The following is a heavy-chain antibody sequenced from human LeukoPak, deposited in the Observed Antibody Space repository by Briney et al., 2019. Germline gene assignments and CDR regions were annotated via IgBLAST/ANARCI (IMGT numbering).Heavy chain of an antibody. Sequence: QAGGSLRLSCAASGFTFITYWISWVRQAPGRGLEWVANIRQDGSVKYYVDSAKGRFTISRDNAKNSVYLEMNRLRDDDTAVYYCATASREIRGYRNYLDNWGQGTLVTVSS. CDR3: ATASREIRGYRNYLDN. J-gene: IGHJ4*02. CDR1: GFTFITYW. V-gene: IGHV3-7*03. CDR2: IRQDGSVK. D-gene: IGHD3-22*01.